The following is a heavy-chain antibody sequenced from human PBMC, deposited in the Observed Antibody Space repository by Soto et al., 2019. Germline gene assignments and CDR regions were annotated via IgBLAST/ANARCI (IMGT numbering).Heavy chain of an antibody. V-gene: IGHV3-30-3*01. J-gene: IGHJ4*02. CDR2: ISYDGSNK. Sequence: QVQLVESGGGVVQPGRSLRLSCAASGFTFSSYAMHWVRQAPGKGLEWVAVISYDGSNKYYADSVKGRFTISRDNSKNTLYLQMNSLRAEDTAVYYCARDSSSWYDVQFMMVYWGQGTLVTVSS. D-gene: IGHD6-13*01. CDR3: ARDSSSWYDVQFMMVY. CDR1: GFTFSSYA.